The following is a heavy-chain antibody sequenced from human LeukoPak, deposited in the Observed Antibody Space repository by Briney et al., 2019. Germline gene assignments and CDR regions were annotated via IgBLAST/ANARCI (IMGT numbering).Heavy chain of an antibody. CDR3: ARTNEMAALDY. Sequence: QPGGSLRLSCAASGFTVSSNYMSWVRQAPGKGLEWVSVIYSGGSTYYADSVKGRFTISRDNSKNTLYLQMNSLRAEGTAVYYCARTNEMAALDYWGQGTLVTVSS. J-gene: IGHJ4*02. D-gene: IGHD5-24*01. V-gene: IGHV3-53*01. CDR2: IYSGGST. CDR1: GFTVSSNY.